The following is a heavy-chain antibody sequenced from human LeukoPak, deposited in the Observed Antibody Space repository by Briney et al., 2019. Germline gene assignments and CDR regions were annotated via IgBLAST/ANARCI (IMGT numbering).Heavy chain of an antibody. CDR3: AKDSAAELQN. J-gene: IGHJ4*02. D-gene: IGHD6-25*01. V-gene: IGHV3-30*18. Sequence: GGSLRLSCAASGFTFSRYGMHWVPEAPGKGLEWVAVISYDGSNKYYADSVKGRFTISRDNSKNTLYLQMNSLRAEDTAVYYCAKDSAAELQNWGQGTLDTVSS. CDR1: GFTFSRYG. CDR2: ISYDGSNK.